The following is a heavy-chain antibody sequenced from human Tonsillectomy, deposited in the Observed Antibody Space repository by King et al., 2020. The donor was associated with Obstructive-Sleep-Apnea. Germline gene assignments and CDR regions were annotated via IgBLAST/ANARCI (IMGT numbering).Heavy chain of an antibody. V-gene: IGHV4-39*07. CDR3: ARDGGEPYYYGSGSWPFDY. Sequence: QLQESGPGLVKPSETLSLTCTVSGGSISSSSYYWGWIRQPPGKGLEWIGSIYYSGSTYYNPSLKSRVTISVDTSKNQFSLKLSSVTAADTAVYYCARDGGEPYYYGSGSWPFDYWGQGTLVTVSS. J-gene: IGHJ4*02. CDR2: IYYSGST. D-gene: IGHD3-10*01. CDR1: GGSISSSSYY.